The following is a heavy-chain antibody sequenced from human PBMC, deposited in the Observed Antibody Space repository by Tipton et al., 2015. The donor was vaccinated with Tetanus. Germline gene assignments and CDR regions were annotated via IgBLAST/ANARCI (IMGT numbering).Heavy chain of an antibody. CDR3: ARHNPSGLWFGELDSSFDY. D-gene: IGHD3-10*01. Sequence: TLSLTCTVSGGSISGSSYYWGWIRQPPGKGLEWIGSFFYSGSTYYNPSLKSRVTISVDTSKNQFSLKLSSVTAADTAVYYCARHNPSGLWFGELDSSFDYWGQGTLVTVSS. CDR1: GGSISGSSYY. CDR2: FFYSGST. J-gene: IGHJ4*02. V-gene: IGHV4-39*01.